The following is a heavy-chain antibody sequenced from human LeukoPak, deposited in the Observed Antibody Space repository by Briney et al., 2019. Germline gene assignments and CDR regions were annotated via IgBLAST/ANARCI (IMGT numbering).Heavy chain of an antibody. CDR3: ARGPGALWFGELLPLDY. CDR2: INPNSGGT. D-gene: IGHD3-10*01. Sequence: GASVKVSCKASGYTFTGHYMHWVRQAPGQGLEWMGWINPNSGGTNYAQKFQGRVTMTRDTSISTAYMELSRLRSDDTAVYYCARGPGALWFGELLPLDYWGQGTLVTVSS. CDR1: GYTFTGHY. V-gene: IGHV1-2*02. J-gene: IGHJ4*02.